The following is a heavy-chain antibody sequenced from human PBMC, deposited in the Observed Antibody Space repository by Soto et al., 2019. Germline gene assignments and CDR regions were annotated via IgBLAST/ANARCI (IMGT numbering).Heavy chain of an antibody. V-gene: IGHV3-33*01. Sequence: QVHLVESGRGVVQPGRSLRLSCAASGFSFSFSGMHWVRQAPGKGLEWVAGLWYDGSSENYADSVKGRFTISRHNFQNTLHLQMDSLRVEDTAMYYCARGLAKVAGGAFDIWGQGTMVIVSS. CDR2: LWYDGSSE. D-gene: IGHD3-16*01. CDR1: GFSFSFSG. CDR3: ARGLAKVAGGAFDI. J-gene: IGHJ3*02.